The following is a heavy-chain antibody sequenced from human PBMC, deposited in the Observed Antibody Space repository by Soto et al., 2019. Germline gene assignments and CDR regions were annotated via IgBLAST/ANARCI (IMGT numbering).Heavy chain of an antibody. V-gene: IGHV3-23*01. D-gene: IGHD3-16*01. CDR2: ISGSGGST. CDR3: AKDVMAGFPLGYYFDY. CDR1: GFTFSSYA. J-gene: IGHJ4*02. Sequence: GRSLRLSCAASGFTFSSYAMSWVRQAPGKGLEWVSAISGSGGSTYYADSVEGRFTISRDNSKNTLYLQMNSLRAEDTAVYYCAKDVMAGFPLGYYFDYWGQGTLVPVSS.